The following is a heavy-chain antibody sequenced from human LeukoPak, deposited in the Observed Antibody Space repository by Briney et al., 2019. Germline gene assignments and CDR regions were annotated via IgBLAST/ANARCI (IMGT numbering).Heavy chain of an antibody. CDR1: GFTFSNAW. CDR3: TTTLCSGGSCYDDAFDI. CDR2: IKSKTDGGTT. V-gene: IGHV3-15*01. J-gene: IGHJ3*02. Sequence: PGGSLRLSWAASGFTFSNAWMSWVRQGPGKGLEGVGRIKSKTDGGTTDYAAPVKGRFTISRDDSKNTLYLQMNSLKPEDTAVYYCTTTLCSGGSCYDDAFDIWGQGTMVTVSS. D-gene: IGHD2-15*01.